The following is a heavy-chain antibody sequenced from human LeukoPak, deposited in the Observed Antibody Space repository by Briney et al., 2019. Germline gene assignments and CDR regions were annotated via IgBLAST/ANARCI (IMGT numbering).Heavy chain of an antibody. CDR2: IIPIFGTA. Sequence: SLKASCKASGGTLSSYAISWVRQAPGQGLEWMGGIIPIFGTANYAQKFQGRVTITADESTSTAYMELSSLRSEDTAVYYCARGGIAAAGSFDYGGQGTLVSVSS. CDR3: ARGGIAAAGSFDY. CDR1: GGTLSSYA. J-gene: IGHJ4*02. D-gene: IGHD6-13*01. V-gene: IGHV1-69*01.